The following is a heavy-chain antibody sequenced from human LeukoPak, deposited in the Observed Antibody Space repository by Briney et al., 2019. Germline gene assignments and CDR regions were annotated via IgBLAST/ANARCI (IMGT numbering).Heavy chain of an antibody. J-gene: IGHJ5*02. CDR1: GYTFTYYD. CDR2: MNPNSGNT. CDR3: ARDGYCTNGVCYRGWFDP. D-gene: IGHD2-8*01. V-gene: IGHV1-8*01. Sequence: ASVKVSCKASGYTFTYYDINWVRQATGQGLEWMGWMNPNSGNTGYAQKFQGRVTITRNTSISTAYMELSSLRSEDTAVYYCARDGYCTNGVCYRGWFDPWGQGTLVTVSS.